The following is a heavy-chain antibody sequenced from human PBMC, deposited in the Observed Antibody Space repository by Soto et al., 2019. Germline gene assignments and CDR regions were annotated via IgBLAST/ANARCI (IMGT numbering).Heavy chain of an antibody. CDR2: TYYRSNWYY. J-gene: IGHJ4*01. Sequence: PSQTLSLTCAITGDSVSSNSAGWSWVRQSPSRGLEWLGRTYYRSNWYYEYAVSVRSRITINPDTSKNRVSLQLNSVTPEDTAVYFCARGEQYSGRIFDYWGQGTLVTVSS. CDR3: ARGEQYSGRIFDY. CDR1: GDSVSSNSAG. D-gene: IGHD1-26*01. V-gene: IGHV6-1*01.